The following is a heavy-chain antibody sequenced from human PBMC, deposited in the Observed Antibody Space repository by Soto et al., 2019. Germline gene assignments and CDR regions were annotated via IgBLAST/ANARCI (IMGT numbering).Heavy chain of an antibody. D-gene: IGHD3-16*01. CDR1: GGSIRSYY. CDR3: ARLTEGSYYYGMDV. J-gene: IGHJ6*02. CDR2: IYSSGST. Sequence: QVQLQESGPGLVKPSETLSLTCTVSGGSIRSYYWNWIRQPPGKGLEWIGYIYSSGSTNYNPSLKSRVTISVDTSKTQFSLRLTSVTAADTAVYHCARLTEGSYYYGMDVWGQGTTVTVSS. V-gene: IGHV4-59*08.